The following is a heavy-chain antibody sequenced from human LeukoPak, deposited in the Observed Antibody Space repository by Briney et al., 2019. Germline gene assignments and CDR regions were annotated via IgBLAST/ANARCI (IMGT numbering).Heavy chain of an antibody. D-gene: IGHD4-4*01. CDR1: GGSISSGGYY. CDR2: IYYSGST. V-gene: IGHV4-31*03. CDR3: ARDADYSNNWFDP. J-gene: IGHJ5*02. Sequence: SQTLSLTCTVSGGSISSGGYYWSWIRRHPGKGLEWIGYIYYSGSTYYNPSLKSRVTISVDTSKNQFSLKLSSVTAADTAVYYCARDADYSNNWFDPWGQGTLVTVSS.